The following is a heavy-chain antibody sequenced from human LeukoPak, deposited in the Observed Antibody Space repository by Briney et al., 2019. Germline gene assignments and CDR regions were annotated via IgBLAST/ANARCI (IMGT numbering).Heavy chain of an antibody. CDR1: GGSISSCY. CDR3: AREHDSSGYYGGGFDY. J-gene: IGHJ4*02. V-gene: IGHV4-59*12. D-gene: IGHD3-22*01. Sequence: SETLSLTCTVSGGSISSCYWSWIRQPPGKGLEWIGYIYYSGSTNYNPSLKSRVTISVDTSKNQFSLKLSSVTAADTAVYYCAREHDSSGYYGGGFDYWGQGTLVTVSS. CDR2: IYYSGST.